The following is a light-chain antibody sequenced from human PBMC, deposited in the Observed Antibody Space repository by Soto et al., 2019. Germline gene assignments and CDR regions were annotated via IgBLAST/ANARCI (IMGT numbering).Light chain of an antibody. CDR3: SSSTNSSTPLSVV. CDR2: DVS. Sequence: QSALTQPASVSGSPGQSITISCTGTSSDVGGYNYVSWYQQHPGKAPKLMIYDVSNRPSGVSNRFSGSKSGNTASLTISGLQAEDEADYYCSSSTNSSTPLSVVFGGGTKLTVL. V-gene: IGLV2-14*01. J-gene: IGLJ2*01. CDR1: SSDVGGYNY.